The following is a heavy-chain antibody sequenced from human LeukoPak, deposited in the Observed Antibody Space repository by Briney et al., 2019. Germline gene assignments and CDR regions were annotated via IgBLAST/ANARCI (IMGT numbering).Heavy chain of an antibody. J-gene: IGHJ3*02. V-gene: IGHV3-23*01. CDR2: ICGGGGST. CDR3: AKDPNGDYIGTFDI. Sequence: TGGCLSLSSAMSQFTFNSYGMTWVREAPGKGLEWVSSICGGGGSTQYADSVQGRFTISRDNSKNTLYLQMNSLRADDTAVYYCAKDPNGDYIGTFDIWGQGTMVTVSS. D-gene: IGHD4-17*01. CDR1: QFTFNSYG.